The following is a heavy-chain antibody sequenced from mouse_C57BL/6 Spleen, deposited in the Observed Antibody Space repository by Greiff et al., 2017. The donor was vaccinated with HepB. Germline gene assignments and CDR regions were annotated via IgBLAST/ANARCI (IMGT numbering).Heavy chain of an antibody. Sequence: EVKLVESGGGLVKPGGSLKLSCAASGFTFSSYAMSWVRQTPEKRLEWVATISDGGSYTYYPDNVKGRFTISRDNAKNNLYLQMSHLKSEDTAMYYCARGAWYFGYWGQGTTLTVSS. CDR3: ARGAWYFGY. V-gene: IGHV5-4*03. CDR1: GFTFSSYA. J-gene: IGHJ2*01. CDR2: ISDGGSYT.